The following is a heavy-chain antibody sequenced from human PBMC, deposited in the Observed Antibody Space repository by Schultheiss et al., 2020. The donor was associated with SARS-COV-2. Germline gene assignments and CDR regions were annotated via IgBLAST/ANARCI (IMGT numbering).Heavy chain of an antibody. CDR2: IYYSGST. CDR3: ARGAPRYDFWSGYYHYWYFDL. Sequence: SETLSLTCTVSGGSISSYYWSWIRQPPGKGLEWIGYIYYSGSTNYNPSLKSRVTISVDTSKNQFSLKLSSVTAADTAVYYCARGAPRYDFWSGYYHYWYFDLWGRGTLVTVSS. V-gene: IGHV4-59*12. J-gene: IGHJ2*01. D-gene: IGHD3-3*01. CDR1: GGSISSYY.